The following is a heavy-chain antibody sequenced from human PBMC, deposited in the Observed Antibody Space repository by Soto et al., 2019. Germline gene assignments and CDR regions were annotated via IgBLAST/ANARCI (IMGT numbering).Heavy chain of an antibody. Sequence: GGSLRLSCAASGFTFSSYGMHWVRQAPGKGLEWVAVIWYDGSNKYYADSVKGRFTISRDNSKNTLYLQMNSLRAEDTAVYYCARVVGQWLPGENYYYYYGMDVWGQGTTVTVSS. CDR3: ARVVGQWLPGENYYYYYGMDV. J-gene: IGHJ6*02. V-gene: IGHV3-33*01. D-gene: IGHD6-19*01. CDR1: GFTFSSYG. CDR2: IWYDGSNK.